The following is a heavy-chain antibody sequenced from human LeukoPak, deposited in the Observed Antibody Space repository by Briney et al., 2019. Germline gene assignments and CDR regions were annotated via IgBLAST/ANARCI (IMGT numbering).Heavy chain of an antibody. CDR2: INAGNGNT. Sequence: ASAKVSCKASGYTFTSYAMHWVRQAPGQRLEWMGWINAGNGNTKYSQKFQGRVTITRDTSASTAYMELSSLRSEDTAVYYCARVPSLPYYYDSSGYYPDYWGQGTLVTVSS. V-gene: IGHV1-3*01. D-gene: IGHD3-22*01. CDR1: GYTFTSYA. J-gene: IGHJ4*02. CDR3: ARVPSLPYYYDSSGYYPDY.